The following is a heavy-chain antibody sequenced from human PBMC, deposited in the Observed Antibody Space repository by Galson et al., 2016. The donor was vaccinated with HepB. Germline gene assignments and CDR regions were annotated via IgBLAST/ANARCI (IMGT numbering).Heavy chain of an antibody. Sequence: SLRLSCAASGFSFSNFAMHWVRQAPGKGLEWVANIWSDGSKRDYADSVKGRFTISRDNSKNTVYLQMNSLRAEDTAVYYCASTLYDILTGAYGLDVWAKGPRSSSP. CDR2: IWSDGSKR. D-gene: IGHD3-9*01. CDR1: GFSFSNFA. J-gene: IGHJ6*02. V-gene: IGHV3-33*01. CDR3: ASTLYDILTGAYGLDV.